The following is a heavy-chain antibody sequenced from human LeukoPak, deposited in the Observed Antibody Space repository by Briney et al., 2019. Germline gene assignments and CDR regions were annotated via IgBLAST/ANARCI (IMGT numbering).Heavy chain of an antibody. CDR1: GGSFSGYY. J-gene: IGHJ4*02. Sequence: SETLSLTCAVYGGSFSGYYWSWIRQPPGKGLEWIGEINHSGSTNYNPSLKSRVTISVDTSKNQFSLKLSSVTAADTAVYYCARGRSFIAAGSFDYWGQGTLVTVSS. CDR2: INHSGST. V-gene: IGHV4-34*01. D-gene: IGHD6-13*01. CDR3: ARGRSFIAAGSFDY.